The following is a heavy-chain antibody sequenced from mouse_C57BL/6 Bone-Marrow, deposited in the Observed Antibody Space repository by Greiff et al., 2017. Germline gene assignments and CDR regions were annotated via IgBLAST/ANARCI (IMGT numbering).Heavy chain of an antibody. CDR2: ISSGGSYT. J-gene: IGHJ1*03. D-gene: IGHD1-1*01. Sequence: EVQGVESGGDLVKPGGSLKLSCAASGFTFSSYGMSWVRQTPDKRLEWVATISSGGSYTYYPDSVKGRFTISRDNAKNTLYLQMSSLKSEDTAMYYCARHEYYYGSSYWYFEVWGTGTTVTVSS. CDR3: ARHEYYYGSSYWYFEV. CDR1: GFTFSSYG. V-gene: IGHV5-6*01.